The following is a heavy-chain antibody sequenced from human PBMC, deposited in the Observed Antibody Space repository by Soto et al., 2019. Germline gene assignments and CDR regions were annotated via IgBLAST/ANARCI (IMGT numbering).Heavy chain of an antibody. CDR3: ARHFGIVRNYYYYYGMDV. V-gene: IGHV1-46*01. D-gene: IGHD3-3*01. CDR1: EYTFTTFY. J-gene: IGHJ6*02. Sequence: ASVKVSCKASEYTFTTFYIHWVRQTPGQGREGMGMISPSGDSTTYAQRLQGRVTMTRDTSTSTAFLELRSLRSEDTAMYYCARHFGIVRNYYYYYGMDVWGQGTTVTVSS. CDR2: ISPSGDST.